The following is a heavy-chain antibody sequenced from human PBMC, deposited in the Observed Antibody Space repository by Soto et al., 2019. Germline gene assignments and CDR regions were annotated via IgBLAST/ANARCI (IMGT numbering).Heavy chain of an antibody. Sequence: GPSVKVSCKASGYTFTGYYIHWVRQAPGQGLEWMGWINPNSGGTNYAQKFQGWVTMTRDTSISTAYMELSRLRSDDTAVYYCARGEGYYDSSGYYPHAYWGQGTLVIVSS. V-gene: IGHV1-2*04. D-gene: IGHD3-22*01. CDR1: GYTFTGYY. J-gene: IGHJ4*02. CDR2: INPNSGGT. CDR3: ARGEGYYDSSGYYPHAY.